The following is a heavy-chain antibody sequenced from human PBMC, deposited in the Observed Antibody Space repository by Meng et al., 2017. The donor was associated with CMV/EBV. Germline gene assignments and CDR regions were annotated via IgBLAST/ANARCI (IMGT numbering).Heavy chain of an antibody. V-gene: IGHV3-7*01. Sequence: SCAASGFTFSSYWMSWVRQAPGKGLEWVANIKQDGGEKYYVDSVKGRFTISRDNAKNSLYLQMNSLRAEDTAVYYCARALRFLESYDAFDIWGQGTMVTVSS. J-gene: IGHJ3*02. D-gene: IGHD3-3*01. CDR2: IKQDGGEK. CDR1: GFTFSSYW. CDR3: ARALRFLESYDAFDI.